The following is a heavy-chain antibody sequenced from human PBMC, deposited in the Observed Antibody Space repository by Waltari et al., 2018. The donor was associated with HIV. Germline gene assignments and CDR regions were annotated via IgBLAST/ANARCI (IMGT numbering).Heavy chain of an antibody. CDR2: IIPSVGTA. CDR3: ARGSFFEQWLAGVDY. J-gene: IGHJ4*02. D-gene: IGHD6-19*01. V-gene: IGHV1-69*01. Sequence: QVQLVQSGAEVKKPGSSVKVSCKASGGTFSSYSTRWVRQAPGQGLEWMGGIIPSVGTANDAQKLQGRVTITADESTSTAYMELSSLRSEDTAVYYCARGSFFEQWLAGVDYWGQGTLVTVSS. CDR1: GGTFSSYS.